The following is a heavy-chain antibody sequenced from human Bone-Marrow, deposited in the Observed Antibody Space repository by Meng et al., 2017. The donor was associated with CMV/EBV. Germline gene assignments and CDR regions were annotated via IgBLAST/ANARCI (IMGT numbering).Heavy chain of an antibody. Sequence: GGSLRLSCAASGFIFSSYNINWIRQAPGWGLEWVPTISSSSSYIYYADSVKGRFTISRDNAKISLYLQMNSLKAEDTAVYYCARDNFCAGSNFDFWGQGTLVTVSS. CDR3: ARDNFCAGSNFDF. CDR1: GFIFSSYN. J-gene: IGHJ4*02. D-gene: IGHD3-10*02. V-gene: IGHV3-21*01. CDR2: ISSSSSYI.